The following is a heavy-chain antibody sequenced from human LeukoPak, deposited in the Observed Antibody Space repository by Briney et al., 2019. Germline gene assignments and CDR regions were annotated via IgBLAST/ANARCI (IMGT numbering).Heavy chain of an antibody. Sequence: GGSLRLSCAASGFTFSSYWMSWVRQAPGKGLEWVANIKEDGSEKYYVDSVKGRFTISRDNAKNSLYLQMNSLRAEGTAVYYCARDSATVRTGYYYYYMDVWGKGTTVTISS. CDR3: ARDSATVRTGYYYYYMDV. J-gene: IGHJ6*03. V-gene: IGHV3-7*01. D-gene: IGHD4-17*01. CDR2: IKEDGSEK. CDR1: GFTFSSYW.